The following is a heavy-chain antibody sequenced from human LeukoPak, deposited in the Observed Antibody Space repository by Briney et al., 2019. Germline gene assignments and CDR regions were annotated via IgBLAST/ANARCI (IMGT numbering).Heavy chain of an antibody. J-gene: IGHJ4*02. D-gene: IGHD3-3*01. Sequence: GLSLKISFKVSGYSFTNYWIGWVRPMPGKGLECMGNIYPGDSDTRYSPSFQGQVTISADKSISTAYLQWSSLKASDTAMYYCARGVGTFDYWGQGTLVTVSS. CDR1: GYSFTNYW. CDR3: ARGVGTFDY. CDR2: IYPGDSDT. V-gene: IGHV5-51*01.